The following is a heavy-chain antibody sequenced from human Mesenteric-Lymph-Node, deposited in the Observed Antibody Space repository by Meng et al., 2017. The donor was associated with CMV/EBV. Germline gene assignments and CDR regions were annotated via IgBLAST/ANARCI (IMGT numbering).Heavy chain of an antibody. D-gene: IGHD2-2*01. J-gene: IGHJ4*02. CDR2: IYSGGSIA. Sequence: GESLKISCAASGFTFSSYAMAWVRQAPGKGLEWVSVIYSGGSIADYADSMRGRFTISRDNSKNTLYLHMNSLRAEDTAVYYCAKSGMFCSNTNCYVDWGQGTLVTVSS. V-gene: IGHV3-23*03. CDR3: AKSGMFCSNTNCYVD. CDR1: GFTFSSYA.